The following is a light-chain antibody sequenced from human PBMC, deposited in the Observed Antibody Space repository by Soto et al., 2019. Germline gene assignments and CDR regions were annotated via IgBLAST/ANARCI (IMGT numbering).Light chain of an antibody. Sequence: QSVLTQPPSASGTPGQRVTVSCYGSTSDIGTNAVNWFQHLPGTAPRLLIYTNNQRPPGVPDRFSGSKSGTSASLAISGLQSEDEADYYCATWHDSFYVFGTGTKLTVL. CDR1: TSDIGTNA. CDR3: ATWHDSFYV. CDR2: TNN. J-gene: IGLJ1*01. V-gene: IGLV1-44*01.